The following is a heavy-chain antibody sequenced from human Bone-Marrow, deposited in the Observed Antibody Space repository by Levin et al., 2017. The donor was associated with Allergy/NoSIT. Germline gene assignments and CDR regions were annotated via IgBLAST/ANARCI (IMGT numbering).Heavy chain of an antibody. D-gene: IGHD6-19*01. CDR2: IYHSGST. CDR1: GYSISSGYY. V-gene: IGHV4-38-2*01. Sequence: PSETLSLTCAVSGYSISSGYYWGWIRQPPGKGLEWIGSIYHSGSTYYNPSLKSRVTISVDTSKNQFSLKLSSVTAADTAVYYCARGGVAVATPYNWFDPWGQGTLVTVSS. CDR3: ARGGVAVATPYNWFDP. J-gene: IGHJ5*02.